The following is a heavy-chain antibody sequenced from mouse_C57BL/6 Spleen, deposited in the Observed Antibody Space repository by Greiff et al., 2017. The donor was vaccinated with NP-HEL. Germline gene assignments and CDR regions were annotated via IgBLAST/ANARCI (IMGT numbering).Heavy chain of an antibody. Sequence: QLQQSGAELVRPGASVKLSCTASGFNIKDDYMHWVKQRPEQGLEWIGWIDPENGDTEYASKFQGKATITADTSSNTAYLQLSSLTSEDTAVYYCTTGDGYYEFAYWGQGTLVTVSA. J-gene: IGHJ3*01. CDR1: GFNIKDDY. CDR2: IDPENGDT. V-gene: IGHV14-4*01. CDR3: TTGDGYYEFAY. D-gene: IGHD2-3*01.